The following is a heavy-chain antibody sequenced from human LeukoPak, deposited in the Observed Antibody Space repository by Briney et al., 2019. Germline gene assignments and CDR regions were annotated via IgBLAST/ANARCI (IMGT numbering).Heavy chain of an antibody. J-gene: IGHJ5*02. CDR1: GGSISSYY. CDR3: ASNFWSGNDNWFDP. Sequence: SETLSLTCTVSGGSISSYYWSWIRQPPGKGLEWIGYIYYSGSTNYSPSLKSRVTISVDTSKNQFSLKLSSVTAADTAVYYCASNFWSGNDNWFDPWGQGTLVTVSS. V-gene: IGHV4-59*01. D-gene: IGHD3-3*01. CDR2: IYYSGST.